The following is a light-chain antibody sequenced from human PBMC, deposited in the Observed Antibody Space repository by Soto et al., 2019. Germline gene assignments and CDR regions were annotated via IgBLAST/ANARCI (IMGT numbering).Light chain of an antibody. J-gene: IGLJ2*01. CDR1: SSDVGGYNY. V-gene: IGLV2-8*01. CDR3: SSYAGSNNVV. Sequence: QSALTQPPSASGSPGQSVTISCTGTSSDVGGYNYVSWYQQHPGKAPKLMIYEVSKRPSGVPDRFSGSKSGNTASLTVSGLQXXXEAXYYCSSYAGSNNVVFGGGTKLTVL. CDR2: EVS.